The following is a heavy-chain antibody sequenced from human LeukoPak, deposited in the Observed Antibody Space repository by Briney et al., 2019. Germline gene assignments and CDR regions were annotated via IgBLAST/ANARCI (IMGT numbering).Heavy chain of an antibody. Sequence: SETLSLTCTVSGASINDNNYYWGWIRQPPGKGLEWIGSVFYTGSTYYNPSLKSRVTISVDTSKNQFSLKLSSVTAADTAVYYCAREAAGLDHWGQGTLVTVSS. D-gene: IGHD6-13*01. CDR2: VFYTGST. J-gene: IGHJ4*02. CDR1: GASINDNNYY. V-gene: IGHV4-39*07. CDR3: AREAAGLDH.